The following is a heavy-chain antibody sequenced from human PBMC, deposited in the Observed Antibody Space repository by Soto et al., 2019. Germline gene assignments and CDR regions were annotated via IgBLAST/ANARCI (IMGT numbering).Heavy chain of an antibody. J-gene: IGHJ6*02. CDR1: GYSFTSYW. Sequence: GESLKISCKASGYSFTSYWIAWVRQMPGKGLEWMGIIYPGDSDTRYSPSFQGQVPIPADRSISTAFLQWSSLKASDTAMYYCARHKDIVVVSAVMKYYYYGMDVWGQGTTVTVSS. CDR3: ARHKDIVVVSAVMKYYYYGMDV. V-gene: IGHV5-51*01. CDR2: IYPGDSDT. D-gene: IGHD2-2*01.